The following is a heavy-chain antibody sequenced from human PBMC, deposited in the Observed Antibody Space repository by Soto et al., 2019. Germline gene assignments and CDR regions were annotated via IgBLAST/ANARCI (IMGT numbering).Heavy chain of an antibody. V-gene: IGHV1-18*01. J-gene: IGHJ6*03. CDR2: ISAYNGNT. CDR1: GYTFTTYG. D-gene: IGHD2-8*01. Sequence: QVPLVQSGVEVKKPGASVKVSCKTSGYTFTTYGFTWVRQAPGQGLEWMGWISAYNGNTNYAQKFQGRLTMSTDTATSTAYMELRSLRSDDTAVYYCAVAMYYYYYMDVWGKGTTVTVSS. CDR3: AVAMYYYYYMDV.